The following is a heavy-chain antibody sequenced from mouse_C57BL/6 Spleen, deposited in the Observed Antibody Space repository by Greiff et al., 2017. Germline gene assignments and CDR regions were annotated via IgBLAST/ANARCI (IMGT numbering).Heavy chain of an antibody. J-gene: IGHJ4*01. CDR3: ARHGDYYGSSPYAMDY. CDR1: GYTFTEYT. D-gene: IGHD1-1*01. Sequence: VKLVESGAELVKPGASVKLSCKASGYTFTEYTIHWVKQRSGQGLEWIGWFYPGSGSIKYNEKFKDKATLTADKSSSTVYMELSRLTSEDSAVYFCARHGDYYGSSPYAMDYWGQGTSVTVSS. V-gene: IGHV1-62-2*01. CDR2: FYPGSGSI.